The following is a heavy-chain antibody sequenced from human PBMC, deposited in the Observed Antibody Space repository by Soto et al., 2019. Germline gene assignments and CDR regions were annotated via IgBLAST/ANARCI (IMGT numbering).Heavy chain of an antibody. J-gene: IGHJ6*01. CDR3: ARLREVIDHFYQYHGLDV. V-gene: IGHV4-4*02. CDR1: GASVSGNW. D-gene: IGHD2-21*01. CDR2: IGHRGTT. Sequence: QVQLQESGPGLVKPSETLSLTCAVSGASVSGNWWTWVRRPPGKGLEWIGEIGHRGTTNYNPSLESRVTISVDSFKNQFSLTLSSVTAADTAIYYCARLREVIDHFYQYHGLDVW.